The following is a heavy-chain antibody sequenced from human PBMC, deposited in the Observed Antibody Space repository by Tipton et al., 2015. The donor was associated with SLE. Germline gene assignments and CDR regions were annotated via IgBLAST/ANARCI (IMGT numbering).Heavy chain of an antibody. CDR1: GYSISSGYY. Sequence: LRLSCAVSGYSISSGYYWGWIRQPPGKGLEWIGSIYHSGSTYYNPSLKSRVTISVDTSKNQFSLKLSSVTAADTAVYYCARDWDHGIAVAGGAFDIWGQGTMVTVSS. V-gene: IGHV4-38-2*02. CDR3: ARDWDHGIAVAGGAFDI. CDR2: IYHSGST. D-gene: IGHD6-19*01. J-gene: IGHJ3*02.